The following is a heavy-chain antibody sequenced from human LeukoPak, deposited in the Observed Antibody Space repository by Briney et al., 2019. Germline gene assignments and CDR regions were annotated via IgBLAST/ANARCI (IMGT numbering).Heavy chain of an antibody. J-gene: IGHJ4*02. CDR2: IWYDGSKQ. CDR1: GFIFSNYG. V-gene: IGHV3-33*01. D-gene: IGHD3-3*01. Sequence: GGSLRLSCTASGFIFSNYGFHWVRQAPGKGLEWVAVIWYDGSKQYYADSVKGRFTISRDSSKNTLYLQVNSLRAEDTAVYYCARDPESGYHYFDYWGQGTLVTVS. CDR3: ARDPESGYHYFDY.